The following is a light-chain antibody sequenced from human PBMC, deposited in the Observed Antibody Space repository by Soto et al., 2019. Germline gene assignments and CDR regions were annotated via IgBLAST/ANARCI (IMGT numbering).Light chain of an antibody. J-gene: IGKJ4*01. CDR2: GAS. Sequence: EIVMTQSPATLSVSPEERATLSCRASQSLSSNLAWYQQKPGQAPRLLIYGASTRATGIPGRFSGSGSGTEFTLTISSLQAEDFAVYYCQQYNNWPLTVGGGTKGEIK. CDR3: QQYNNWPLT. CDR1: QSLSSN. V-gene: IGKV3-15*01.